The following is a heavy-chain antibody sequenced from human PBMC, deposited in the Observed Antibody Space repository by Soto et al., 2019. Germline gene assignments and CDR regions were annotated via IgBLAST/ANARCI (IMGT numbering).Heavy chain of an antibody. D-gene: IGHD1-1*01. CDR1: GGSVNSGNYY. CDR2: MSHSGGT. J-gene: IGHJ3*02. V-gene: IGHV4-34*01. CDR3: ARVERGTATTVVDAFDI. Sequence: QVQLQQWGAGLLKPSETLSLTCAVFGGSVNSGNYYWSWIRQPPGKGLEWIGEMSHSGGTHFNPSLKSRVTIWGDTSKIRFPLKMSSVTAADTALDYCARVERGTATTVVDAFDIWGPGTMVTVSS.